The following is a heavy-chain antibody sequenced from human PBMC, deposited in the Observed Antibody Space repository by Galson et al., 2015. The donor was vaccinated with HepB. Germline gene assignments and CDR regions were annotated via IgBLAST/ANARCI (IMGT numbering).Heavy chain of an antibody. Sequence: TLPLTCAVSGGSISSGDYSWSWIRQPPGKGLEWIGYIYQSGSTYYNPSLKSRVTISLDRSKNQFSLKLSSVTAADTAVYYCARGQYTFGPWGRGTLVTVSS. D-gene: IGHD5-18*01. J-gene: IGHJ5*02. CDR1: GGSISSGDYS. CDR3: ARGQYTFGP. V-gene: IGHV4-30-2*01. CDR2: IYQSGST.